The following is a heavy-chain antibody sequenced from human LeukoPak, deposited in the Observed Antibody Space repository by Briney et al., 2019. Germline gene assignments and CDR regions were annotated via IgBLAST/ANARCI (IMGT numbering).Heavy chain of an antibody. CDR1: GFTFSSYG. CDR2: IRYDGSNK. CDR3: AKESDYGDFPGD. V-gene: IGHV3-30*02. J-gene: IGHJ4*02. Sequence: GGSLRLSCAASGFTFSSYGMRWVRQAPGKGLEWVAYIRYDGSNKYYADSVKGRFTISRDNSKNTLYLQMNSLRAEDTAVYYCAKESDYGDFPGDWGQGTLVTVSS. D-gene: IGHD4-17*01.